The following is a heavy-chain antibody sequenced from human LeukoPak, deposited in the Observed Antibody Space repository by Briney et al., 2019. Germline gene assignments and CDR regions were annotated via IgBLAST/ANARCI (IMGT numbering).Heavy chain of an antibody. Sequence: ASVKVSCKASGYTFTGYYMHWVRQAPGQGLEWMGWISAYNGNTNYAQKLQGRVTMTTDTSTSTAYMELSSLRSEDTAVYYCARDPSGYGKDYFDYWGQGTLVTVSS. J-gene: IGHJ4*02. CDR3: ARDPSGYGKDYFDY. D-gene: IGHD5-12*01. CDR1: GYTFTGYY. V-gene: IGHV1-18*04. CDR2: ISAYNGNT.